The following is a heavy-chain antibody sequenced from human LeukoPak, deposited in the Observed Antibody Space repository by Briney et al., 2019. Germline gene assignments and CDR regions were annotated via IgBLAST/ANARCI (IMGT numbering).Heavy chain of an antibody. CDR1: GYTFTSHD. V-gene: IGHV1-8*01. CDR3: ARVHGYYIGLYYFDY. CDR2: VSPNSGNT. D-gene: IGHD4-17*01. J-gene: IGHJ4*02. Sequence: ASVKVSCKASGYTFTSHDINWVRQAPGQGLEWMGWVSPNSGNTVYAQKFQGRVTMTRDTSISTAYMELSSLRSDDTAIYYCARVHGYYIGLYYFDYWGQGTLVTVSS.